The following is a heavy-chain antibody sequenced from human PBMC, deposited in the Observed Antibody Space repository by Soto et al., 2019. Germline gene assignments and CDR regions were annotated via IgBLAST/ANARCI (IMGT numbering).Heavy chain of an antibody. D-gene: IGHD6-13*01. J-gene: IGHJ4*02. CDR1: GGSISSYY. CDR3: AIQIAAAGTSYYFDY. CDR2: IYYSGST. Sequence: KTSETLSLTCTVSGGSISSYYWSWIRQPPGKGLEWIGYIYYSGSTNYNPSLKSRVTISVDTSKNQFSLKLSSVTAADTAVYYCAIQIAAAGTSYYFDYWGQGTLVTVSS. V-gene: IGHV4-59*08.